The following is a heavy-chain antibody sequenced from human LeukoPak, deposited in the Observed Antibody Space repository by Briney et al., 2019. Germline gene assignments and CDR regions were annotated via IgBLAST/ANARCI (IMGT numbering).Heavy chain of an antibody. D-gene: IGHD5-12*01. CDR2: ISYDGSNK. J-gene: IGHJ4*02. CDR1: GFTFSSYG. V-gene: IGHV3-30*18. CDR3: AKGGWGGYTYGGYFDY. Sequence: GGSLRLSCAASGFTFSSYGMHWVRQAPGKGLEWVAVISYDGSNKYYADSVKGRFTISRDNSKNTLYLQMNSLRAEDTAVYYCAKGGWGGYTYGGYFDYWGQGILVTVSS.